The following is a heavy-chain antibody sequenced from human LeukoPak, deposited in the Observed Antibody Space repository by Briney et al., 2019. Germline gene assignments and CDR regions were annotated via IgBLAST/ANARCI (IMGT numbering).Heavy chain of an antibody. CDR2: ISGSGDNT. V-gene: IGHV3-23*01. D-gene: IGHD3-22*01. J-gene: IGHJ4*02. CDR1: GFTFSSYA. Sequence: QTGGSLSLSCAASGFTFSSYAMSWVRQAPGKGLEWVSGISGSGDNTYYADSVKGRFTISRDNSKNTLYVQVNSLGTEDTAAYYCAKGSYYDSSGSFYFDYWGQGTLVTVSS. CDR3: AKGSYYDSSGSFYFDY.